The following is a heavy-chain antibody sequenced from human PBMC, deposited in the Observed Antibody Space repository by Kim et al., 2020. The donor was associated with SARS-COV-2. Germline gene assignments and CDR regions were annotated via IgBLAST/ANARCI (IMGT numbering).Heavy chain of an antibody. J-gene: IGHJ3*02. D-gene: IGHD6-19*01. CDR2: VSASGGST. V-gene: IGHV3-23*01. Sequence: GGSLRLSCAASGFTFSNYAMNWVRQAPGKGLEWVSLVSASGGSTYYGDSVKGRFTISRDNSKNTLYVQMNGLRVEDTAVYYCAKVQSVPVGNCFDIWGQGTMVTVAS. CDR3: AKVQSVPVGNCFDI. CDR1: GFTFSNYA.